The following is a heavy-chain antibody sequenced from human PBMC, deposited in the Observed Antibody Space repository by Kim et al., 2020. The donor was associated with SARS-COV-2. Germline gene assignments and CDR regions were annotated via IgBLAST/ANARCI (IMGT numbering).Heavy chain of an antibody. V-gene: IGHV3-23*01. J-gene: IGHJ4*02. D-gene: IGHD6-19*01. CDR2: DPGGGGRT. CDR3: AKGQPPRSGWYVFGG. Sequence: GGSLRLSCGASGFTVNNFAMSWVRQAPGKGLEWVSTDPGGGGRTFYADSVKGRFTISRDNSKNTVFLQMNRVRAEDTGVYYCAKGQPPRSGWYVFGGWGQRTLLTVS. CDR1: GFTVNNFA.